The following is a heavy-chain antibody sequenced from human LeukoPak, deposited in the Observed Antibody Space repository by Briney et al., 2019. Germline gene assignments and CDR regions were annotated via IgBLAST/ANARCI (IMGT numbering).Heavy chain of an antibody. Sequence: PSQTLSLTCAVSGGSISSGGYSWSWIRQPPGKGLERIGYIYHSGSTYYNPSLKSRVTISVDRSKNQFSLKLSSVTAADTAVYYCASLSPMVRGPQSRYFDLWGRGTLVTVSS. J-gene: IGHJ2*01. CDR1: GGSISSGGYS. CDR2: IYHSGST. D-gene: IGHD3-10*01. V-gene: IGHV4-30-2*01. CDR3: ASLSPMVRGPQSRYFDL.